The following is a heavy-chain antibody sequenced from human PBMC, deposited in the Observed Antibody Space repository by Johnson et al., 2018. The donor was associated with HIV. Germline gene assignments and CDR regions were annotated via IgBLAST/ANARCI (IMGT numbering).Heavy chain of an antibody. V-gene: IGHV3-30*04. CDR2: IWYDGSNK. J-gene: IGHJ3*02. D-gene: IGHD3-22*01. CDR3: ARGGARSSGYYSAFDI. Sequence: QVQLVESGGGLVKPGGSLRLSCAASGFTFSSYAMHWVRQAPGKGLEWVAVIWYDGSNKYYADSVTGRFTISRDNSKNSRYLQMNKRRAEDTDVDYCARGGARSSGYYSAFDIWGQGTMVTVSS. CDR1: GFTFSSYA.